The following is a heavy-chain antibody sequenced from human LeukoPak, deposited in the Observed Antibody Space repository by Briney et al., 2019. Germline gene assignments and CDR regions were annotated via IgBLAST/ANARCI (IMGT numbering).Heavy chain of an antibody. CDR1: GFTFSSCA. Sequence: GGSLRLSCAASGFTFSSCAMSWVRQAPGKGLEWVSAISGSGGSTYYADSVKGRFTISRDNARNSLYLQMNSLRAEDTAVYYCARGRFNYDSSGYSSFYYWGQGTLVTVSS. V-gene: IGHV3-23*01. CDR3: ARGRFNYDSSGYSSFYY. D-gene: IGHD3-22*01. J-gene: IGHJ4*02. CDR2: ISGSGGST.